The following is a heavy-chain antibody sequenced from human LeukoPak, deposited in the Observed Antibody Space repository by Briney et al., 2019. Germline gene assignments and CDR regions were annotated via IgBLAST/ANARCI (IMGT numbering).Heavy chain of an antibody. CDR2: ISSSSCYI. CDR3: ASSRVISLDY. CDR1: GFTFSSYS. Sequence: PGGSLRLSCAASGFTFSSYSMNWVRQSPGKGLEWLSSISSSSCYIYYADSVEGRFTISRDNAKNSLYLQMNSLRAEDTAVYYCASSRVISLDYWGQGTLVSVSS. J-gene: IGHJ4*02. V-gene: IGHV3-21*01. D-gene: IGHD2-21*01.